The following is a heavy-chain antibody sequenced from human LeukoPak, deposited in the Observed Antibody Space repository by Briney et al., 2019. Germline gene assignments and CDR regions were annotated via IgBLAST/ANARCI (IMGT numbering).Heavy chain of an antibody. CDR2: IYYSGST. J-gene: IGHJ4*02. Sequence: SETPSLTCTVSGGSISSSTYYWGWIRQPPGKGLEWIGSIYYSGSTYYNPSLKSRVTISGDTSKNQFSLELSSVTAADTAVYFCARTYYYESSGYTFDYWGQGTLVTVSS. V-gene: IGHV4-39*01. D-gene: IGHD3-22*01. CDR3: ARTYYYESSGYTFDY. CDR1: GGSISSSTYY.